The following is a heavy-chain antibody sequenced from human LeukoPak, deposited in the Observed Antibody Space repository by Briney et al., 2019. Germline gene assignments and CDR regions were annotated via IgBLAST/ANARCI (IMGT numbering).Heavy chain of an antibody. D-gene: IGHD2-15*01. Sequence: PGGSLRLSCAASGFTFSSYSMNWVRQARGKGLEWVSCISSSSSYIYYADAVKGRFTISRDNAKNSLYLQMNSLRAEDTAVYYCARGALPIVEVVATLDYWGQGTLVTVSS. CDR1: GFTFSSYS. CDR2: ISSSSSYI. J-gene: IGHJ4*02. CDR3: ARGALPIVEVVATLDY. V-gene: IGHV3-21*01.